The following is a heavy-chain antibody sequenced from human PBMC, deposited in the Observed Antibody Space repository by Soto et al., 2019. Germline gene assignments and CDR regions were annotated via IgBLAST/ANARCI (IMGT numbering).Heavy chain of an antibody. Sequence: EVQLVESGGGLVKPGGSLRLSCAASGFTFSSYSMNWVRQAPGKGLEWVSSISSSSSYIYYADSVKGRFTISRDNAKNSLYLQMNSLRAADTAVYYCARLLDCISTTCYYYYYYGMDVWGQGTTVTVSS. CDR1: GFTFSSYS. CDR2: ISSSSSYI. V-gene: IGHV3-21*01. J-gene: IGHJ6*02. CDR3: ARLLDCISTTCYYYYYYGMDV. D-gene: IGHD2-2*01.